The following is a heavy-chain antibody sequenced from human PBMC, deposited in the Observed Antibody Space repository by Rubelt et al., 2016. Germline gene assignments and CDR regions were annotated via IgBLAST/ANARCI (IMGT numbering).Heavy chain of an antibody. Sequence: GKGLEWVGRIKTKSVGGTTDYAAPVKGRFTISRDDSKNTLYLQMNSLRDEDTAVYYCAAVAGTYHFDYWGQGTLVTVSS. V-gene: IGHV3-15*01. CDR3: AAVAGTYHFDY. J-gene: IGHJ4*02. CDR2: IKTKSVGGTT. D-gene: IGHD6-19*01.